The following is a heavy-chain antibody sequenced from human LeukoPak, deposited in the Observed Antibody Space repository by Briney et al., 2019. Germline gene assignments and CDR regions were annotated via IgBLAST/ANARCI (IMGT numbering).Heavy chain of an antibody. V-gene: IGHV4-34*01. CDR3: ARHIPYGSGSYGGFDI. D-gene: IGHD3-10*01. Sequence: SETLSLTCAVYGGSLSGYYWSWIRQPPGKGLEWIGEINRSGATNYNPSLKSRVTIAVDTSKNQFSLKLSSVTAADTAMYYCARHIPYGSGSYGGFDIWGQGTIVTVSS. CDR2: INRSGAT. J-gene: IGHJ3*02. CDR1: GGSLSGYY.